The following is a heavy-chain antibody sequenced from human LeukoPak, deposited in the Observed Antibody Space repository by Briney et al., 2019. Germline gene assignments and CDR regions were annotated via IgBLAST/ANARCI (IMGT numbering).Heavy chain of an antibody. J-gene: IGHJ4*02. CDR1: GFTFTTNA. V-gene: IGHV3-23*01. Sequence: GGSLRLSCAASGFTFTTNAMSWVRQAPGKGLEWVSAISGRTGATYYADSEKGRFTISRDNSKSTLYLQMDSLRAEDTAVYYCAKCGNSGCHLIDYWGRGTLVTVSS. CDR2: ISGRTGAT. D-gene: IGHD5-12*01. CDR3: AKCGNSGCHLIDY.